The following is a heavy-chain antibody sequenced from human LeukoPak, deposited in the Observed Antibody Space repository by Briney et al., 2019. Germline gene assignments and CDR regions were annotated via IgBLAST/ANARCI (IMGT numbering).Heavy chain of an antibody. CDR3: AKDGHRRVLMGNCDC. D-gene: IGHD4/OR15-4a*01. V-gene: IGHV3-23*01. Sequence: GGSLRLSCAASGFTFSSYAMNWVRQAPGKGLEGVSSISGSGGSAYYADSVKGRFTISRDNSKNMLYLQMNSLTAEDTAVYYCAKDGHRRVLMGNCDCWGQGTLVTVSS. CDR2: ISGSGGSA. CDR1: GFTFSSYA. J-gene: IGHJ4*02.